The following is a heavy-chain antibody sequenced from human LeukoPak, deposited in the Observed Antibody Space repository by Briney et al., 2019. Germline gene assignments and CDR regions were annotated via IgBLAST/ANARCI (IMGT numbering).Heavy chain of an antibody. D-gene: IGHD6-19*01. Sequence: PSETLSLTCTVSGGSISSYYWSWIRQPPGKGPEWIGYIYYSGSTNYNPSLKSRVTISVDTSKNQFSLKLSSVTAADTAVYYCARVYSSGYLDYWGQGTLVTVSS. V-gene: IGHV4-59*08. CDR3: ARVYSSGYLDY. CDR1: GGSISSYY. CDR2: IYYSGST. J-gene: IGHJ4*02.